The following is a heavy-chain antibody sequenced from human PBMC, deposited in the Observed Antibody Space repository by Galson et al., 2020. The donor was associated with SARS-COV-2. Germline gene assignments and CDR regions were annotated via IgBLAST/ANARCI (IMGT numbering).Heavy chain of an antibody. D-gene: IGHD3-3*02. CDR1: GGSVSSGSYY. CDR3: ATGGPPSPPRAHFAS. CDR2: ISHSGYT. V-gene: IGHV4-61*01. Sequence: SETLSLTCTVSGGSVSSGSYYWSWVRQAPGKGLEWIGYISHSGYTDYSSSFKSRASFFLDTTKNEVSLWLISVTAADSGIYYCATGGPPSPPRAHFASWGQGTLVTVSA. J-gene: IGHJ4*02.